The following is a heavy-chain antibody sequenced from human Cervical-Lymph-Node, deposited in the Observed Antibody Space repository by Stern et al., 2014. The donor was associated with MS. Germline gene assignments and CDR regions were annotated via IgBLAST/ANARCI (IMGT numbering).Heavy chain of an antibody. D-gene: IGHD6-6*01. V-gene: IGHV3-9*01. J-gene: IGHJ2*01. CDR1: GFTFDDYA. CDR3: AKYYSSSSNRYFDL. Sequence: EVQLVESGGGLVQPGRSLRLSCAASGFTFDDYAMHWVRQAPGKGLEWVSGISWNSGTIGYADSVKGRFTISRDTAKNSLYLQMNSLISEDTALYYCAKYYSSSSNRYFDLWGRGTLVTVSS. CDR2: ISWNSGTI.